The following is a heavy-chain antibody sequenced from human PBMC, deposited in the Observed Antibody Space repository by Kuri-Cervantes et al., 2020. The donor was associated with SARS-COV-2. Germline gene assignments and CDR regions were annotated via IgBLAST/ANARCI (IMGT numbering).Heavy chain of an antibody. D-gene: IGHD2-15*01. CDR2: ISGSGGST. Sequence: GGSLRLSCAASGFTFSSYAMSWVRQAPGKGLEWVSAISGSGGSTYYADSVEGRFTISRDNSKNTLYLQMNSLRAEDTAVYYCASPGELYPHQPQYYFDYWGQGTLVTVSS. J-gene: IGHJ4*01. CDR1: GFTFSSYA. CDR3: ASPGELYPHQPQYYFDY. V-gene: IGHV3-23*01.